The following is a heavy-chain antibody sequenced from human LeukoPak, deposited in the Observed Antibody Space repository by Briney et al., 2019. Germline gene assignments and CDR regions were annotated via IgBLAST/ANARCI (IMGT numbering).Heavy chain of an antibody. Sequence: ASVMVYCKVSGYTLTELSMHWVRQAPGKGLEWMGGFDPVDGETIYAQKFQGRVTMTEDTSTDTAYMELSSLRSEDTAVYYCATSVRGVIIPIHYWGQGTLVTVSS. J-gene: IGHJ4*02. CDR2: FDPVDGET. V-gene: IGHV1-24*01. D-gene: IGHD3-10*01. CDR3: ATSVRGVIIPIHY. CDR1: GYTLTELS.